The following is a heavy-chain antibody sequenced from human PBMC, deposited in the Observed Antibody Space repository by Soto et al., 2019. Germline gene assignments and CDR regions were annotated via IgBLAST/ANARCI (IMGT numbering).Heavy chain of an antibody. CDR1: GYSFTSYW. V-gene: IGHV5-51*01. CDR3: ARHSCTICGEQLYYGMEV. CDR2: IYPGDSDT. J-gene: IGHJ6*02. Sequence: GESLKISCKGSGYSFTSYWIGWVRQVPGKGLEWMGIIYPGDSDTRYSPSFQGQVTISAVKSISTAYLQWSSLKASETAMYYCARHSCTICGEQLYYGMEVWRQGATVTVSS. D-gene: IGHD3-3*01.